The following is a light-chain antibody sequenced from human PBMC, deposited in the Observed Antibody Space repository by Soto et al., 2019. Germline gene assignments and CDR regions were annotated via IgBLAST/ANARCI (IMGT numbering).Light chain of an antibody. Sequence: AFQLTHSPSSLSASVGDRGTITCRSSQGIRTDLGWYQQSPGKAPKVLIVGASTLQSGVPSRFSGSGSGTDFTLTISSLQPEDSATYYCLQDFSYPRTLGQGTKVDIK. CDR3: LQDFSYPRT. CDR1: QGIRTD. J-gene: IGKJ1*01. V-gene: IGKV1-6*01. CDR2: GAS.